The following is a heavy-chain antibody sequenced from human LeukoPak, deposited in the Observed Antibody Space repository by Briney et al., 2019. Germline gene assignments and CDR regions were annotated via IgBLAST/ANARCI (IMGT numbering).Heavy chain of an antibody. V-gene: IGHV3-23*01. Sequence: PGGSLRLSCAASGFTFSSHSMNWVRQAPGKGLEWVSAISGSGGSTYYADSVKGRFTISRDNSKNTLYLQMNSLRGEDTAVYYCARDTSYYFDYWGQGTLVTVSS. CDR2: ISGSGGST. CDR1: GFTFSSHS. D-gene: IGHD2/OR15-2a*01. J-gene: IGHJ4*02. CDR3: ARDTSYYFDY.